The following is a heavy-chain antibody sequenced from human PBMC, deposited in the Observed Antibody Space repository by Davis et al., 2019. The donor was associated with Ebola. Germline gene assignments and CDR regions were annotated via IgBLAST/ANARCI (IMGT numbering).Heavy chain of an antibody. Sequence: SVKVSCKASGGTFSSYAISWVRQAPGQGLEWMGGIIPIFGTANYAQKFQGRVTITADESTSTAYMELSSLRSEDTAVYYCARNHLYDFWSGYYLEDWGQGTLVTVSS. D-gene: IGHD3-3*01. CDR1: GGTFSSYA. J-gene: IGHJ4*02. CDR2: IIPIFGTA. V-gene: IGHV1-69*13. CDR3: ARNHLYDFWSGYYLED.